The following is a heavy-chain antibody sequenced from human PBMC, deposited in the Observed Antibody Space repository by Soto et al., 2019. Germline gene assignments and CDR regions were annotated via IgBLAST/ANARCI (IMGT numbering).Heavy chain of an antibody. CDR1: GGTFSSYT. CDR3: AIPIAAAAAYSLDAFDS. D-gene: IGHD6-13*01. Sequence: QVQLVQSGAEVKKPGSSVKVSCKASGGTFSSYTIRWVRHASVQGLEWMGRLIPILGIANYAQKFQGRVTMTADKSPSTAYMELSSLRSEDTAVYYCAIPIAAAAAYSLDAFDSCGQGTMVTVSS. CDR2: LIPILGIA. J-gene: IGHJ3*02. V-gene: IGHV1-69*02.